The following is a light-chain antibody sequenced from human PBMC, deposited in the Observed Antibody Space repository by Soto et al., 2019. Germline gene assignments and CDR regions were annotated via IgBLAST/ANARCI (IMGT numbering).Light chain of an antibody. CDR1: QGISSY. V-gene: IGKV1-9*01. CDR2: AAS. CDR3: QGGNSYPVT. J-gene: IGKJ3*01. Sequence: DIQLTQSPSFLSASVGDRVTITCRASQGISSYLAWYQQKPGKAPKLLIYAASTLQSGVPSRFRGSGSGTVFALALRGMRPEDFATFCGQGGNSYPVTLGSGTKGDI.